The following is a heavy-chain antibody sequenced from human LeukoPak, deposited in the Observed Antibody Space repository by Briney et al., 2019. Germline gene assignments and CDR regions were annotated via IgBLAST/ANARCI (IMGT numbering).Heavy chain of an antibody. CDR2: ISYDGSNK. D-gene: IGHD6-19*01. V-gene: IGHV3-30*04. CDR3: ASAVAVAGTFQT. J-gene: IGHJ5*02. Sequence: GGSLRLSCAASGFTFSSYAMHWVRQAPGKGLEWVAVISYDGSNKYYADSVKGRFTISRDNSKNTLYLQMNSLRAEDTAVYYCASAVAVAGTFQTWGQGTLVTVSS. CDR1: GFTFSSYA.